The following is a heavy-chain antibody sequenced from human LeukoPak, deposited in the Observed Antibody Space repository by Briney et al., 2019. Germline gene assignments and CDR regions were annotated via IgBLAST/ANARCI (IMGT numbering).Heavy chain of an antibody. V-gene: IGHV7-4-1*02. CDR2: INTNTGNP. D-gene: IGHD3-10*01. Sequence: ASVKVSCKASGYTFTSYAMNWVRQAPGQGLEWMGWINTNTGNPTYAQGFTGRFDFSLDTSVSTAYLQISSLKAEDTAVYYCARDRGGVSVINWFDPWGQGPRSPSPQ. J-gene: IGHJ5*02. CDR1: GYTFTSYA. CDR3: ARDRGGVSVINWFDP.